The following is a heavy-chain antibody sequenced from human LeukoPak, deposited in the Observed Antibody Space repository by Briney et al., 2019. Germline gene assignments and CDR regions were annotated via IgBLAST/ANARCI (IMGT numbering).Heavy chain of an antibody. CDR3: ARSRCSTTSCSSRNAFDI. J-gene: IGHJ3*02. CDR2: IYYSGST. Sequence: SETLSLTCTVSGGSISSYYWSWIRQPPGKGLEWIGYIYYSGSTNYNPSLKSRVTISVDTSKNQFSLKLSSVTAADTAVYYCARSRCSTTSCSSRNAFDIWGQGTMVTVSS. CDR1: GGSISSYY. D-gene: IGHD2-2*01. V-gene: IGHV4-59*01.